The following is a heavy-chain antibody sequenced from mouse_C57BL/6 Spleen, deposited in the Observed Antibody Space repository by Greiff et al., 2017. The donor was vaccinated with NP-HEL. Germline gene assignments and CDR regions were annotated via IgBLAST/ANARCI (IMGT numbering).Heavy chain of an antibody. Sequence: QVQLQQPGAELVRPGSSVKLSCKASGYTFTSYWMDWVKQRPGQGLEWIGNIYPSDSETHYNQKFKDKATLTVDKSSSRAYKQLSSLTSEESAVYYCAREHGNRAMDYWGQGTSVTVSS. CDR1: GYTFTSYW. CDR3: AREHGNRAMDY. J-gene: IGHJ4*01. D-gene: IGHD2-1*01. V-gene: IGHV1-61*01. CDR2: IYPSDSET.